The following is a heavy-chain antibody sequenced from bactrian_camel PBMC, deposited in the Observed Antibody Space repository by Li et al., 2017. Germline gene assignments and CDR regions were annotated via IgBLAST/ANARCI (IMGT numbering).Heavy chain of an antibody. CDR2: IDSDGIA. V-gene: IGHV3S26*01. CDR3: AADFATPLPGRLGIALSPTEYNY. CDR1: GYTYSSYC. J-gene: IGHJ4*01. Sequence: HVQLVESGGGSVQAGGSLRLSCAASGYTYSSYCMGWLRQAPGKEREGVAAIDSDGIASYADSVKGRFTISKDNAANTLSLQMNSLKPEDTAMYYCAADFATPLPGRLGIALSPTEYNYWGHGTQVTVS. D-gene: IGHD4*01.